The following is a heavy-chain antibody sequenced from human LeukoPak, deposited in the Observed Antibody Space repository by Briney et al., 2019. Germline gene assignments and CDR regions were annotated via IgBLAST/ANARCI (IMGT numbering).Heavy chain of an antibody. CDR2: VSCSGST. Sequence: SETLSLTCTVSGGSINSYYWTWIRQPPGKGLEWIGYVSCSGSTHYNPSLRSRVTMSVDTSKNQFPLNLSSVSAADAAVYHCARGYYDSGWFDYWGQGILVTVSS. CDR3: ARGYYDSGWFDY. D-gene: IGHD3-22*01. CDR1: GGSINSYY. J-gene: IGHJ5*01. V-gene: IGHV4-59*01.